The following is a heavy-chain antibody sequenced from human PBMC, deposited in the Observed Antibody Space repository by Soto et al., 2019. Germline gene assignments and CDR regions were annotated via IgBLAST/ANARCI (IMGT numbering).Heavy chain of an antibody. D-gene: IGHD1-7*01. Sequence: GGSLRLSCAASGFTFSSYAMHWVRQAPGKGLEWVAVISHDGSNKYYADSVKGRFTIPRDNSKNTLYLQMNSLRAEDTAVYYCARDSIPYYWNYDFNHYCTDVWGHGTTVTVSS. CDR3: ARDSIPYYWNYDFNHYCTDV. V-gene: IGHV3-30-3*01. CDR1: GFTFSSYA. CDR2: ISHDGSNK. J-gene: IGHJ6*02.